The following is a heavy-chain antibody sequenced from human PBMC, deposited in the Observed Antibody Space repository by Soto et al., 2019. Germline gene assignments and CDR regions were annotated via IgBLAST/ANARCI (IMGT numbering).Heavy chain of an antibody. CDR2: IYYSGAG. D-gene: IGHD6-19*01. Sequence: SETLSLTCNVSGRSVSNYYWSWIRQTPGKGLEWIGYIYYSGAGSYNPSLKSRVSMSVDMSENQFSLRLTSVSAADTAVYYCARHRMVAGVGRSGFDVWGQGTLVTVSS. J-gene: IGHJ3*01. V-gene: IGHV4-59*08. CDR1: GRSVSNYY. CDR3: ARHRMVAGVGRSGFDV.